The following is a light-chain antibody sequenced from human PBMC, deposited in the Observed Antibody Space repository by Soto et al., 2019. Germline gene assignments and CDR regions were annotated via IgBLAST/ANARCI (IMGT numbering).Light chain of an antibody. CDR1: QSVSSSN. CDR2: GAS. Sequence: ETVLTQSPGTLSLSPGQRATLSCRASQSVSSSNLAWYQQKPGQAPRLLISGASSRATGIPDRFSGSGSVTDFTLTISGLEPDDFAVYFCQQYVGSGPVTFGGGTKVEVK. CDR3: QQYVGSGPVT. J-gene: IGKJ4*01. V-gene: IGKV3-20*01.